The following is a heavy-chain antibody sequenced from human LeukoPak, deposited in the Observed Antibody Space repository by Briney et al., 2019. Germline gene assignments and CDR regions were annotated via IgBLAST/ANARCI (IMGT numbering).Heavy chain of an antibody. CDR3: AKLYCSGGSCYFDY. Sequence: GGSLRLSCAASGFTFSSYAMSWVRQAPGKGLEWVSAISGSGGSTYYADSVKGRLTISRDNSKNTLYLQMNSQRAEDTAVYYCAKLYCSGGSCYFDYWGQGTLVTVSS. CDR2: ISGSGGST. D-gene: IGHD2-15*01. CDR1: GFTFSSYA. V-gene: IGHV3-23*01. J-gene: IGHJ4*02.